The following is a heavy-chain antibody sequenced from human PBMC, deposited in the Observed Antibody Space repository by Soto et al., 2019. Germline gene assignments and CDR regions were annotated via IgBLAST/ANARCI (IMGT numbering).Heavy chain of an antibody. CDR3: ARDLWGYCGTDCYPLDV. V-gene: IGHV4-59*01. J-gene: IGHJ6*02. CDR2: MYKTGST. D-gene: IGHD2-21*02. CDR1: GGSISGYY. Sequence: TSEILSLTCTVSGGSISGYYWSWIRQPPGKGLEWIGYMYKTGSTVYNPSFKSRVTISVDTSKNQFSLKLNSVTAADTAVYYCARDLWGYCGTDCYPLDVWGQGTTVTVSS.